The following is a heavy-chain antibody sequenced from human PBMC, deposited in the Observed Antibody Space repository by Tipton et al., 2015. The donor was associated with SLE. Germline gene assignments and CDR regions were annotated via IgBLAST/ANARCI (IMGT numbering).Heavy chain of an antibody. CDR2: MYNSGST. CDR1: GGSITTNY. Sequence: TLSLTCTVSGGSITTNYWSWIRQPAGKGLEWIGRMYNSGSTDYNPSLKSRVTMSVDTSKNQFSLHLTSVTATDSADYYCARGPFSFDTTSYFDAWGPGALVTVSS. V-gene: IGHV4-4*07. CDR3: ARGPFSFDTTSYFDA. J-gene: IGHJ4*02. D-gene: IGHD1-26*01.